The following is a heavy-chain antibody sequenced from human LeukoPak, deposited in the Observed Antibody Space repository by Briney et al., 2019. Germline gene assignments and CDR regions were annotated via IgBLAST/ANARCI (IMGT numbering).Heavy chain of an antibody. V-gene: IGHV3-23*01. D-gene: IGHD6-19*01. J-gene: IGHJ5*01. Sequence: PGGSLRLSCAASGFAFSFYAMSWLRQPPGKGLEWVSTINANSGTPSYAGSVRGRFTISRDNSKNTLYLQVNTLRADDTATYYCAKPISGGLAVTADWFHPWGQGTLVVVSS. CDR3: AKPISGGLAVTADWFHP. CDR2: INANSGTP. CDR1: GFAFSFYA.